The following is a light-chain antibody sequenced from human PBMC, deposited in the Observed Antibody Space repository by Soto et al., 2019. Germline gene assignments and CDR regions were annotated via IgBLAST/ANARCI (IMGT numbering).Light chain of an antibody. Sequence: DIQMTQSPSILSASVGDRVTITCRATQNINTWLAWYQQKPGKAPKMLIYDASRLQNGVTSRFSGSGSGTQFTLTISSLQPDDFATYYCQQSNGFGPGTKLDVK. CDR1: QNINTW. V-gene: IGKV1-5*01. J-gene: IGKJ2*01. CDR3: QQSNG. CDR2: DAS.